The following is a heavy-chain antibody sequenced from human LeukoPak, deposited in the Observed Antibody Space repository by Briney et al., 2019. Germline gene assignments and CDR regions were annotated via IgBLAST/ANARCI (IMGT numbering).Heavy chain of an antibody. CDR2: INHSGST. Sequence: PSETLSLTCAVYGGSFSGYYWSWIRQPPGKGLEWIGEINHSGSTNYNPSLKSRVTISVDTSKNQFSLKLSSVTAADTAVYYCARGLGYSGYVIYYYGMDVWGQGTTVTVSS. J-gene: IGHJ6*02. V-gene: IGHV4-34*01. CDR1: GGSFSGYY. D-gene: IGHD5-12*01. CDR3: ARGLGYSGYVIYYYGMDV.